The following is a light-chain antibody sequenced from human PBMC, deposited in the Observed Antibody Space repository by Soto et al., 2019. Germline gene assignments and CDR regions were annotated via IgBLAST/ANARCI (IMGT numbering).Light chain of an antibody. J-gene: IGLJ2*01. V-gene: IGLV3-21*02. CDR2: DDR. CDR3: QLWDSNSDHVV. CDR1: XIGRKS. Sequence: SYELTQPPSVSVAPGQTAXITXGXXXIGRKSVHWYQQKPGQAPVVVVYDDRDRPSGIPERFSGSNSGNTAALTISRVEAGDEADYYCQLWDSNSDHVVFGGGTQLTVL.